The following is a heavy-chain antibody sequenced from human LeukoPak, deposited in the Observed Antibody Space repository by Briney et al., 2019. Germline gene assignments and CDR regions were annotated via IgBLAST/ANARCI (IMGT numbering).Heavy chain of an antibody. CDR2: IQGSGGRT. V-gene: IGHV3-23*01. J-gene: IGHJ4*02. CDR1: GFTFRNYG. Sequence: RTGGSLRLSCAASGFTFRNYGMTWVRQAPGKELEWVSAIQGSGGRTYYADSVKGRFTISRDNSKNTLYLQMNSLRAEDTAVYYCARDPGSGYEEHFDYWGQGTLVTVSS. CDR3: ARDPGSGYEEHFDY. D-gene: IGHD5-12*01.